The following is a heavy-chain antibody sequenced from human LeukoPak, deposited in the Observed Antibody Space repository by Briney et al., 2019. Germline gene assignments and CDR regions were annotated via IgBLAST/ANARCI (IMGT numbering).Heavy chain of an antibody. D-gene: IGHD2-2*01. CDR1: GGSISSYY. Sequence: PSETLSLTCTVSGGSISSYYWSWIRQPPGKGLEWIGYIYYSGSTNYNPSLKSRVTISVDTSKNQFSLKLSSVTAADTAVYYCAKSWEYQPDFDYWGQGTLVTVSS. CDR3: AKSWEYQPDFDY. V-gene: IGHV4-59*01. CDR2: IYYSGST. J-gene: IGHJ4*02.